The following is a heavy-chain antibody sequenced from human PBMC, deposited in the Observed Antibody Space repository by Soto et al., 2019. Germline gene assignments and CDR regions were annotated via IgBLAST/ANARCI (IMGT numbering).Heavy chain of an antibody. Sequence: QVQLVQSGAEVKKPGASVKLSCRTSGYTFTHYYIHWVRQAPGQGLEWLAIINPASGSTNYAQDFLGRGTLTMDTSTTTVYMELSGLRAEDTAIFYCARDLAAGDHWGQGTLVTFSS. V-gene: IGHV1-46*01. D-gene: IGHD6-25*01. CDR3: ARDLAAGDH. CDR2: INPASGST. CDR1: GYTFTHYY. J-gene: IGHJ4*02.